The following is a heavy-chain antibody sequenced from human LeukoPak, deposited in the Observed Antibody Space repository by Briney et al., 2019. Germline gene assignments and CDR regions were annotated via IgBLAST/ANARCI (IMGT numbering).Heavy chain of an antibody. Sequence: GESLRLSCAASGFTVSSNYMSWVRQAPGKGLEWVSVIYSGGSTYYADSVKGRFTISRDNSKNTLYLQMNSLRAEDTAVYYCAREITLHYYDSSGYYDYWGQGTLVTVSS. J-gene: IGHJ4*02. CDR3: AREITLHYYDSSGYYDY. V-gene: IGHV3-53*01. CDR2: IYSGGST. D-gene: IGHD3-22*01. CDR1: GFTVSSNY.